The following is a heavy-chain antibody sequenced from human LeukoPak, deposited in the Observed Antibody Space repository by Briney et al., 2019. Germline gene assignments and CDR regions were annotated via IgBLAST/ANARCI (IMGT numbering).Heavy chain of an antibody. V-gene: IGHV3-33*01. CDR1: GFSFSSYG. CDR3: ARELLPVMKYYFDY. D-gene: IGHD2-21*02. CDR2: IWFDGSNK. Sequence: PGRSLRLSCAASGFSFSSYGMHWVRQAPGKGLEWVAVIWFDGSNKYYADSVKGRFTISRDNSKNTLYLQMDSLRAEDTAVYYCARELLPVMKYYFDYWGQGTLVTVSS. J-gene: IGHJ4*02.